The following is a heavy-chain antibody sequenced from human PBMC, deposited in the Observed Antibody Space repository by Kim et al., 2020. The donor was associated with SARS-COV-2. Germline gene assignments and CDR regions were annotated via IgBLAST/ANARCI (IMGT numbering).Heavy chain of an antibody. CDR3: ASPNSSSWGGDDAFDI. CDR2: IIPIFGTA. V-gene: IGHV1-69*06. J-gene: IGHJ3*02. CDR1: GDTFSSYA. D-gene: IGHD6-13*01. Sequence: SVKVSCKASGDTFSSYAISWVRQAPGQGLEWMGGIIPIFGTANYAQKFQGRVTITADKSTSTAYMELSSLRSEDTAVYYCASPNSSSWGGDDAFDIWGQGTMVTVSS.